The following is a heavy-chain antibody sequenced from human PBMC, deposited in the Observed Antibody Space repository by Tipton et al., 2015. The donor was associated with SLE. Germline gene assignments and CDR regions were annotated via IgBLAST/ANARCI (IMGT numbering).Heavy chain of an antibody. Sequence: GSLRLSCVASGFTFRSYAMSWVRQAPGKGLEWVSSISWNSGSIGYADSVKGRFTISRDNSKNTLYLQMDNLRPEDTAVYYCATRQGSGWYQSFDYWGQGSLVTVSS. V-gene: IGHV3-23*01. CDR3: ATRQGSGWYQSFDY. D-gene: IGHD6-19*01. CDR1: GFTFRSYA. J-gene: IGHJ4*02. CDR2: ISWNSGSI.